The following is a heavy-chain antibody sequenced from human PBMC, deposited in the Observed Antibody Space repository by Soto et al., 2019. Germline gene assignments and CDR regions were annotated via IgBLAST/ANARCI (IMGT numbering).Heavy chain of an antibody. V-gene: IGHV3-33*01. J-gene: IGHJ4*02. D-gene: IGHD3-10*01. Sequence: GGSLRLSGAASGFTFSSYGMHWVRQAPGKGRGWVAVIWYDVSNKYYADSVKGRFTISRDNSKNTLYLQMNSRRAEDTAVYSCARDGAWFEELLLDFDNWGQGTMVTVSS. CDR2: IWYDVSNK. CDR3: ARDGAWFEELLLDFDN. CDR1: GFTFSSYG.